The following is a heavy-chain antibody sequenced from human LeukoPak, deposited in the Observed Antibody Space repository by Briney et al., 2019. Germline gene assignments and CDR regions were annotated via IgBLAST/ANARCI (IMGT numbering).Heavy chain of an antibody. V-gene: IGHV1-46*01. Sequence: YYXHWVRRAPGXGLEWMGIINPSGGSTSYAQKFQGRVTMTRDTSTSTVYMELSSLRSEDTAVYYCARVSSVGYSYTLDYWGQGTLVTVSS. CDR2: INPSGGST. D-gene: IGHD5-18*01. CDR1: YY. CDR3: ARVSSVGYSYTLDY. J-gene: IGHJ4*02.